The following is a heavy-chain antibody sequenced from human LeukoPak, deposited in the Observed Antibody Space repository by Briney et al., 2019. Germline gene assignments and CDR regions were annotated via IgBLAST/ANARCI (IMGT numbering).Heavy chain of an antibody. D-gene: IGHD1-7*01. CDR1: GFSFSSYG. Sequence: QPGGSLTLSCKASGFSFSSYGMHWVPQAPGKGLKWVAFIRYDGSDKYYAASVKGRFTISRDQYHIIFYVDFNNLSPDDTAVFYCAKGGGGTSTAAYWGQGTLVTVSS. CDR3: AKGGGGTSTAAY. V-gene: IGHV3-30*02. CDR2: IRYDGSDK. J-gene: IGHJ4*02.